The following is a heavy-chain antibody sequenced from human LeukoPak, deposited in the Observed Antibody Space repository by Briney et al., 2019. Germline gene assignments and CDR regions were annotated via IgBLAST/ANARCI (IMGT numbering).Heavy chain of an antibody. CDR3: ARGRKEDYGSSPEAPY. D-gene: IGHD3-10*01. J-gene: IGHJ4*02. V-gene: IGHV4-34*01. CDR2: INNSGRT. Sequence: SENLSFNCAVYTGTFSGYYWSWLPPPQGKGLKWIGEINNSGRTNSNQSLKSRVTTSVDTSKNHFSLKLSSVTAADTAVYCCARGRKEDYGSSPEAPYWGQGTLVTVSS. CDR1: TGTFSGYY.